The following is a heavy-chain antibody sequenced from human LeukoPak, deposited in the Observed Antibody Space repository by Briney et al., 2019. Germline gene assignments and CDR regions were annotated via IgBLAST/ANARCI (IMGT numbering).Heavy chain of an antibody. D-gene: IGHD3-10*01. J-gene: IGHJ3*01. CDR3: ARDLVRGVSDAFDV. Sequence: SGTLSLTCTVSGGSVNSGSYYWSWIRQPPGKGLEWIGYVYYSGSTNYNPSLKSRVTISVDTSKNQFSLKLSSVTAADTAIYYCARDLVRGVSDAFDVWGQGTMVTVSS. CDR2: VYYSGST. CDR1: GGSVNSGSYY. V-gene: IGHV4-61*01.